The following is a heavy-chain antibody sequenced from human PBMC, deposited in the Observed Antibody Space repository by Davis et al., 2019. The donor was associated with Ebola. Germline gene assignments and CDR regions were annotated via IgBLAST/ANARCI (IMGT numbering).Heavy chain of an antibody. V-gene: IGHV3-49*04. Sequence: GESLKISCIASGFTFGDYAMSWVRQAPGKGLEWVGFIRSKAYGGTTEYAASVKGRFTISRDDSKSIAYLQMNSLKTEDTAVYYCTRASSSTSFDNWFDPWGQGTLVTVSS. D-gene: IGHD2-2*01. CDR2: IRSKAYGGTT. CDR1: GFTFGDYA. CDR3: TRASSSTSFDNWFDP. J-gene: IGHJ5*02.